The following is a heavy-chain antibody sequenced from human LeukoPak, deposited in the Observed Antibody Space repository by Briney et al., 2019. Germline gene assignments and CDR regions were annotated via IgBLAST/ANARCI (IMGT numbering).Heavy chain of an antibody. J-gene: IGHJ6*03. CDR1: GFTFSSYS. Sequence: GGSPRLSCAASGFTFSSYSMNWVRQAPGKGLEWVSSISSSSSYIYYADSVKGRFTISRDNAKNSLYLQMNSLRAEDTAVYYCARDMYYYDSSGYYYYYYYYMDVWGKGTTVTVSS. D-gene: IGHD3-22*01. CDR3: ARDMYYYDSSGYYYYYYYYMDV. V-gene: IGHV3-21*01. CDR2: ISSSSSYI.